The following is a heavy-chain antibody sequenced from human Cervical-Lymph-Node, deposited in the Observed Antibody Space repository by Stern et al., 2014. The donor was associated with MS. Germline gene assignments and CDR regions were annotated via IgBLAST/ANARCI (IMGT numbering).Heavy chain of an antibody. V-gene: IGHV1-18*01. CDR1: GYGFRNYA. CDR3: SVFSVGTNWIDP. J-gene: IGHJ5*02. CDR2: ISPYSGKT. D-gene: IGHD5/OR15-5a*01. Sequence: QVQLVQSGAEVTRPGASVKLSCKASGYGFRNYAFNWVRQAPGQGLEWVGWISPYSGKTNYAQKFQGRVTVTTDTSSTVGYMELTSLRADDTAMYYCSVFSVGTNWIDPWGQGTLVSVSS.